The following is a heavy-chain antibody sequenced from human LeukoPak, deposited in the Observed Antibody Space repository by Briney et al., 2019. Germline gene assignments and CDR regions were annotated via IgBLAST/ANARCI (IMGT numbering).Heavy chain of an antibody. CDR2: IYYSGST. V-gene: IGHV4-30-4*01. Sequence: PSETLSLTCTVSGGSISSGHYYGSWIRQPPGKGLEWIGYIYYSGSTYYNPSLKSRVTISVDTSKNQFSLKLSSVTAADTAVYYCARGDYGDLYYFDYWGQGTLVTVSS. CDR1: GGSISSGHYY. D-gene: IGHD4-17*01. CDR3: ARGDYGDLYYFDY. J-gene: IGHJ4*02.